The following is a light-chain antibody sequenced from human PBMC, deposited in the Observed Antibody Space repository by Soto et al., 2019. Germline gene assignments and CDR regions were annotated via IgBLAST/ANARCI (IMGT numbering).Light chain of an antibody. CDR3: QQYGSSLPIT. V-gene: IGKV3-20*01. Sequence: IVLTQSPGTLSLSPGERAPLSCRASQGVSGSYLAWYQQKPGQAPRLHIYGASSRATGIPDRFSGSGSGTDFTLTISRLEPEDYAVYYCQQYGSSLPITFGQGTRLEIK. CDR2: GAS. J-gene: IGKJ5*01. CDR1: QGVSGSY.